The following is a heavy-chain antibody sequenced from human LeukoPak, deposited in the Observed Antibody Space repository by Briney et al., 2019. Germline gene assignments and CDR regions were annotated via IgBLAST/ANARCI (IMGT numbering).Heavy chain of an antibody. J-gene: IGHJ4*02. CDR3: ARGLGYDSSGIDY. D-gene: IGHD3-22*01. CDR2: ISSSSSYI. V-gene: IGHV3-21*01. Sequence: PGGSMRLSCAASGFTFSSYSMNWVRQAPGKGLEWVSSISSSSSYIYYADSVKGRFTISRDNAKNSLYLQMNSLRAEDTAVYYSARGLGYDSSGIDYWGQGTLVTVSS. CDR1: GFTFSSYS.